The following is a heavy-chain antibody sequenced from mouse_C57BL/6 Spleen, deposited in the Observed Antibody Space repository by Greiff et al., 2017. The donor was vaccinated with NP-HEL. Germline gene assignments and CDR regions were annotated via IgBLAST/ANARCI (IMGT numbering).Heavy chain of an antibody. V-gene: IGHV5-4*01. D-gene: IGHD1-1*01. CDR2: ISDGGSYT. CDR3: ARGTVVAYYYAMDY. CDR1: GFTFSSYA. J-gene: IGHJ4*01. Sequence: EVHLVESGGGLVKPGGSLKLSCAASGFTFSSYAMSWVRQTPEKRLEWVATISDGGSYTYYPDNVKGRFTISRDHAKNNLYLQMSHLKSEDTAMYYCARGTVVAYYYAMDYWGQGTSVTVSS.